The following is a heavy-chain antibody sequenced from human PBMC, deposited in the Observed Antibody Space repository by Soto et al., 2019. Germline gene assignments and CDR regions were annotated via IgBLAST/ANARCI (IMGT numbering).Heavy chain of an antibody. J-gene: IGHJ4*02. CDR2: IYYSGST. D-gene: IGHD5-12*01. CDR3: ARLPYSGYELFDY. Sequence: QLQLQESGPGLVKPSETLSLTCTVSGGSISSSSYYWGWIRQPPGKGLEWIGSIYYSGSTYYNPSLKSRVTISVDTSKNQFSLKLSSVTAADTAVHYCARLPYSGYELFDYWGQGTLVTVSS. V-gene: IGHV4-39*01. CDR1: GGSISSSSYY.